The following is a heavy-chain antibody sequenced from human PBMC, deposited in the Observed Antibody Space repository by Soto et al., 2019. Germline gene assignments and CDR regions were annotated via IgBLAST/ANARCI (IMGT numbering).Heavy chain of an antibody. CDR1: GYTFTSYD. CDR2: MNPNSGNT. J-gene: IGHJ4*02. Sequence: ASVKVSCKASGYTFTSYDINWVRQATGQGLEWMGWMNPNSGNTGYAQKLQGRVTMTRNTSISTAYMELSSLRSEDTAVYYCARGYCSSTSCYFFDYWGQGTLVTVSS. CDR3: ARGYCSSTSCYFFDY. D-gene: IGHD2-2*01. V-gene: IGHV1-8*01.